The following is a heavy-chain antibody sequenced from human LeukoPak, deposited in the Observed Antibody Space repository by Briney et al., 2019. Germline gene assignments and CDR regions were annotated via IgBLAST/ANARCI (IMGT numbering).Heavy chain of an antibody. D-gene: IGHD2-8*01. CDR3: ARGYCTNGVCYSPHFDY. Sequence: PSETLSLTCAVYGGSFSGYYWSWIRQPPGKGLEWIGEINHSGSTNYNPSLKSRATISVDTSKNQFSLKLSSVTAADTAVYYCARGYCTNGVCYSPHFDYWGQGTLVTVSS. V-gene: IGHV4-34*01. J-gene: IGHJ4*02. CDR2: INHSGST. CDR1: GGSFSGYY.